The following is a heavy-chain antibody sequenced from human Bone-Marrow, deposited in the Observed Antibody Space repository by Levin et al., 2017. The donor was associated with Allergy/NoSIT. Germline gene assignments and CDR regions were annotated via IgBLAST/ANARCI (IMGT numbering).Heavy chain of an antibody. CDR2: ISGSGDKT. J-gene: IGHJ4*02. D-gene: IGHD2-21*01. Sequence: SGGSLRLSCAASGFTFSTYAMSWVRQAPGKGLECVAAISGSGDKTYYADSVKGRFTISRDNSKNTLYMQMNSLRAEDTAIYYCAKDEGDIVVAIAPFDHWGQGTLVTVSS. CDR3: AKDEGDIVVAIAPFDH. V-gene: IGHV3-23*01. CDR1: GFTFSTYA.